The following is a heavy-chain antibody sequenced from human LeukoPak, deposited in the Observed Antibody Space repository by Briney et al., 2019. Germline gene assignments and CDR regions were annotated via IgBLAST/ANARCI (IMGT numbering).Heavy chain of an antibody. CDR2: ISGTSNTI. V-gene: IGHV3-48*01. J-gene: IGHJ4*02. Sequence: GGSLRLSCAASGFTFSSYSMNWVRQAPGKGLEWVSYISGTSNTIYYADSAKGRFTISRDNSKNTLYLQMNSLRAEDTAVYYCARGSSIAARVDYWGQGTLVTVSS. D-gene: IGHD6-6*01. CDR1: GFTFSSYS. CDR3: ARGSSIAARVDY.